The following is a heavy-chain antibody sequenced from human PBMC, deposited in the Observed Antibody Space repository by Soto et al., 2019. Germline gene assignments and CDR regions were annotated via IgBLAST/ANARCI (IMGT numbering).Heavy chain of an antibody. Sequence: SETLSLTCSVSGDSISSSGYYWSWIRQHPGKGLEWIGHIYYSGNTYSNPSLKSRATISVDTSKNQFSLNLNSVTAADTAVYYCARDSGFYSSSSFDYWGQGTLVSVSS. CDR2: IYYSGNT. V-gene: IGHV4-31*03. D-gene: IGHD6-6*01. CDR3: ARDSGFYSSSSFDY. J-gene: IGHJ4*02. CDR1: GDSISSSGYY.